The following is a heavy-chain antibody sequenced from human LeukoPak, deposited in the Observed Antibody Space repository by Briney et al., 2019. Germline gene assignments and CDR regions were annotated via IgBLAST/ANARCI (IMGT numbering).Heavy chain of an antibody. CDR1: GFTVSSNY. J-gene: IGHJ6*03. Sequence: GGSLRLSCAASGFTVSSNYMSWVRQAPGKGLEWVSVIYSCGSTYYADSVKGRFTISRDNAKNSLYLQMNSLRAEDTALYYCARERATLDYYYYMDVWGKGTTVTVSS. CDR3: ARERATLDYYYYMDV. V-gene: IGHV3-66*01. CDR2: IYSCGST. D-gene: IGHD5-12*01.